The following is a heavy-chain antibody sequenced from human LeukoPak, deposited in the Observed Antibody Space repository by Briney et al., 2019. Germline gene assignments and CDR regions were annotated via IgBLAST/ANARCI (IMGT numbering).Heavy chain of an antibody. V-gene: IGHV3-48*01. J-gene: IGHJ4*02. CDR3: ARRSDS. CDR2: IGPGGDI. Sequence: GGCVRLSCVASGFSFTACSMNWVRQAPGRGLEWISYIGPGGDIYYADSVTGRFTVSRDIAKNSLYLQMNGLRVEDTAVYYCARRSDSWGQGTLVTVSS. CDR1: GFSFTACS.